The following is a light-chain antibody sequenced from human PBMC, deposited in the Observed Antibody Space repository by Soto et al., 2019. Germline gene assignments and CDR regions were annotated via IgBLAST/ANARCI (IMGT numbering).Light chain of an antibody. Sequence: DIQMTQSPSSLSASVGDRVTITCRASQTISDYLNWYLQKPGKAPQLLIYAASSLQSGVPSSLSGRGSGTKITLPVTSLEPDAFAINPRQLSYSPRAFVQCPKVKIK. CDR1: QTISDY. J-gene: IGKJ1*01. V-gene: IGKV1-39*01. CDR3: QLSYSPRA. CDR2: AAS.